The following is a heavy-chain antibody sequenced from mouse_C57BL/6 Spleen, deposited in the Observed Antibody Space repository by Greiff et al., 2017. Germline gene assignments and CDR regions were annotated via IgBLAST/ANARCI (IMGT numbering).Heavy chain of an antibody. J-gene: IGHJ2*01. D-gene: IGHD1-1*01. CDR3: ASSGSPYFDD. CDR2: IYPGSGST. Sequence: QVQLQQPGAELVKPGASVKMSCTASGFTFTSYWITWVKQRPGQGLEWIGDIYPGSGSTNYTEKFKSKGTLTVDTSSSPAYMQLSSLTSEDTAVYYCASSGSPYFDDWGQGTTLTVSS. V-gene: IGHV1-55*01. CDR1: GFTFTSYW.